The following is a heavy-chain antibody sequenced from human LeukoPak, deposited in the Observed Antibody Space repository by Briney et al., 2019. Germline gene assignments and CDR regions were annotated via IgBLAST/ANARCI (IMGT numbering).Heavy chain of an antibody. V-gene: IGHV3-9*01. J-gene: IGHJ5*02. Sequence: GRSLRLSCAASGFTFDDYAMHWVRQAPGKGLEWVSGISWNSGSIGYADSVKGRFTISRDNAKNSLYLQMNSLRAEDTALYYCAKDGIAAAGRDNNWFDPWGQGTLVTVSS. CDR2: ISWNSGSI. CDR3: AKDGIAAAGRDNNWFDP. CDR1: GFTFDDYA. D-gene: IGHD6-13*01.